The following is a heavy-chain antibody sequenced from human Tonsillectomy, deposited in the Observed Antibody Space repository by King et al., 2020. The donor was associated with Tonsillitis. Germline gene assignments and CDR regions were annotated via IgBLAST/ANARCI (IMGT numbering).Heavy chain of an antibody. J-gene: IGHJ6*02. CDR3: ARVLLVPSATNYYGMDV. D-gene: IGHD2-2*01. CDR1: GFTFSSYS. CDR2: ISSTSIYI. Sequence: QLVQSGGGLVKPGESLRLSCAASGFTFSSYSMNWVRQAPGKGLEWVSAISSTSIYIYYSDSVKGRFTITRDNAKNSLYLQMNSLRAEDTAVYYCARVLLVPSATNYYGMDVWGQGTTVTVSS. V-gene: IGHV3-21*01.